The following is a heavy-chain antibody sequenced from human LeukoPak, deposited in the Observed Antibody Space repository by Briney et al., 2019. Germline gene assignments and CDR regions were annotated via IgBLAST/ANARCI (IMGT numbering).Heavy chain of an antibody. J-gene: IGHJ4*02. V-gene: IGHV4-39*01. CDR1: GGSISSSGYY. CDR3: AQFSLKYSNTWGQDY. D-gene: IGHD6-13*01. Sequence: SETLSLTCTVSGGSISSSGYYWGWVRQPPGKGLEWIGSIYYTGITYYSPSLKSRLTISVDTSKNQFSLRLSSVTAADTAVYYCAQFSLKYSNTWGQDYRGEGTLVTVSS. CDR2: IYYTGIT.